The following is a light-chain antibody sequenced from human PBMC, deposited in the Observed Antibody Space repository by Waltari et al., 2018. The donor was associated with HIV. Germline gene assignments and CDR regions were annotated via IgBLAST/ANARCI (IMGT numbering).Light chain of an antibody. J-gene: IGLJ1*01. CDR1: SSDVGGYNY. Sequence: QSALTPPASVSGSPGQSITISCPGTSSDVGGYNYVSCYPQHPGNAPKLMIYDVSTPPAGLSTRLLCFKSGNTPCLASSGLQAEDEADYYRSSYTSSSTYNYVFGTGTKVTVL. V-gene: IGLV2-14*03. CDR2: DVS. CDR3: SSYTSSSTYNYV.